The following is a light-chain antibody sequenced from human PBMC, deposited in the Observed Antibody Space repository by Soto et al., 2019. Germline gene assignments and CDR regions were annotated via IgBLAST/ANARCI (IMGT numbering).Light chain of an antibody. Sequence: DIVMTQSPLSLTVTPGEPASISCRSSQSLLHIDGHTYLDWYLQKPGQSPQLLIYLTSIRASGVPDRFSGSASGTDFTLRISSVEDEDVGVYYCMQPLKFWTFGQGTKVDIK. V-gene: IGKV2-28*01. J-gene: IGKJ1*01. CDR3: MQPLKFWT. CDR2: LTS. CDR1: QSLLHIDGHTY.